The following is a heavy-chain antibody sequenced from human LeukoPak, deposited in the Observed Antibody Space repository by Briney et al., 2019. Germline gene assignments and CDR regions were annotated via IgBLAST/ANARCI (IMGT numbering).Heavy chain of an antibody. Sequence: PSETLSLTCTVSGGSISSYYWSWLRQPPGKGLEWIGYIYYSGSTNYNPSLKSRVTISVDTSKNQFSLKLSSVTAADTAVYYCASVDTAMATLYWGQGTLVTVSS. CDR2: IYYSGST. V-gene: IGHV4-59*01. J-gene: IGHJ4*02. CDR1: GGSISSYY. CDR3: ASVDTAMATLY. D-gene: IGHD5-18*01.